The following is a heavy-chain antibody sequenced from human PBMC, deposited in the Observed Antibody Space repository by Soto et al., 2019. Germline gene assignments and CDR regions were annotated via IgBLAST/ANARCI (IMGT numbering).Heavy chain of an antibody. CDR2: IYSGGST. V-gene: IGHV3-66*01. J-gene: IGHJ4*02. CDR3: ARGQGWGEYYYDSSGYFDY. D-gene: IGHD3-22*01. Sequence: GGSLRLSCAASGFTVSSNYMSWVRQAPGKGLEWVSVIYSGGSTYYADSVKGRFTISRDNSKNTLYLQMNSLRAEDTAVYYCARGQGWGEYYYDSSGYFDYWGQGTLVTVSS. CDR1: GFTVSSNY.